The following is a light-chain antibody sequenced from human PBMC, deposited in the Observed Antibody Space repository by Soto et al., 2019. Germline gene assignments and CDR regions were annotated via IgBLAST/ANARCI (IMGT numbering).Light chain of an antibody. CDR2: GNS. Sequence: QSVLTQPPSVSGAPGQRVTISCTGSSSNIGAGYDVHWYQQLPGTAPKLLIYGNSNRPSGVPDRFSGSQSGTSASLAITGLQAEDEAEYYCQSYDSSLSGSYVVGAGTKLTVL. V-gene: IGLV1-40*01. CDR1: SSNIGAGYD. J-gene: IGLJ1*01. CDR3: QSYDSSLSGSYV.